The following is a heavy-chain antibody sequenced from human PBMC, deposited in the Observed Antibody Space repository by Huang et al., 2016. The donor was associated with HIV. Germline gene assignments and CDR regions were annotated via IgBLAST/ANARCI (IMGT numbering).Heavy chain of an antibody. V-gene: IGHV4-4*07. Sequence: QVHLQESGPGLVKPSETLSLICTVSGVSTRTYFWSWIRQPAGKGPEGIASMHQSGDTKSNPSRRRRVTMSVDTSKNQLSLRLTSVTAADTAVYYCAREDRNAFDIWGQGIMVIVSS. CDR2: MHQSGDT. J-gene: IGHJ3*02. CDR3: AREDRNAFDI. CDR1: GVSTRTYF.